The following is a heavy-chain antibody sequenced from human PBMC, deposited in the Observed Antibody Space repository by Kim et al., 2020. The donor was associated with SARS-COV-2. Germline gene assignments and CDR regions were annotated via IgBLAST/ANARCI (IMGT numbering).Heavy chain of an antibody. V-gene: IGHV3-64D*06. D-gene: IGHD6-6*01. CDR3: VKDEYSRWPQGNFDY. Sequence: DSVKGRFTISRDNSKNTLYLQMSSLRAEDTAVYYCVKDEYSRWPQGNFDYWGQGTLVTVSS. J-gene: IGHJ4*02.